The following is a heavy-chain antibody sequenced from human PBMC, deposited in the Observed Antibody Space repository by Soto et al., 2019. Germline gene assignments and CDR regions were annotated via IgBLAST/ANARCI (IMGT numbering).Heavy chain of an antibody. D-gene: IGHD2-15*01. CDR2: ISFSDGGT. J-gene: IGHJ2*01. V-gene: IGHV3-23*01. Sequence: GGSLRLSCAASGFTFSRYWMHWVRQAPGKGLEWVSSISFSDGGTYYADSVKGRLTISRDNSKNTLFLQMNSLRVEDTAVYYCVKDDRILGRRYFDLWGRGTLVTVSS. CDR3: VKDDRILGRRYFDL. CDR1: GFTFSRYW.